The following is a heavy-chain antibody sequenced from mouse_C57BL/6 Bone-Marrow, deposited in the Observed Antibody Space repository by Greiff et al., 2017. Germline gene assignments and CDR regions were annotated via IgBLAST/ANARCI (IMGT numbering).Heavy chain of an antibody. CDR2: IWWDDDK. J-gene: IGHJ3*01. Sequence: QVTLKESGPGILQPSQTLSLTCSFSGFSLSTFGMGVGWIRQPSGKGLEWLAHIWWDDDKYYNPALKSRLPISKDTSKNQVFLKIANVDTAETATYYCARKGEDGYSAWCAYWGQGTLVTVSA. CDR3: ARKGEDGYSAWCAY. CDR1: GFSLSTFGMG. D-gene: IGHD2-3*01. V-gene: IGHV8-8*01.